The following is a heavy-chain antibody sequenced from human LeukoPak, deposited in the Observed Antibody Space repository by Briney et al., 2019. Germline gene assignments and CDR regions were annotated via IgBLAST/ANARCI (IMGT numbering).Heavy chain of an antibody. J-gene: IGHJ3*02. CDR2: ISSSGSTI. CDR3: ARDIQYADAFDI. D-gene: IGHD2-8*01. CDR1: GFTFSSYE. Sequence: GGSLRLSCAASGFTFSSYEMNWVRQAPGKGLEWVSYISSSGSTIYYADSVKGRFTISRDNAKNSLYLQMNSLRAEDTAVYYCARDIQYADAFDIWGQGTMVTVSS. V-gene: IGHV3-48*03.